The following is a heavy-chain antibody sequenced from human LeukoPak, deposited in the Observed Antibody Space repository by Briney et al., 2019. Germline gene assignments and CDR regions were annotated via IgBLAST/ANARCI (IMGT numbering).Heavy chain of an antibody. V-gene: IGHV4-4*07. J-gene: IGHJ4*02. D-gene: IGHD6-13*01. CDR3: ARAAALDS. CDR1: GGSISSYY. CDR2: IYSSGST. Sequence: SETLSLTCTVSGGSISSYYWTWVRQPAGKGLEWIGRIYSSGSTNYNPSLKSRVSMSVDTSKNQFSLKLSSVTAADSALYYCARAAALDSWGQGTLVTVFS.